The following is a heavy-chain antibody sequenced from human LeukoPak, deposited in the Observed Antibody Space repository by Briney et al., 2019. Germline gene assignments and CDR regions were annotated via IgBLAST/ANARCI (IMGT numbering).Heavy chain of an antibody. V-gene: IGHV4-30-2*02. CDR3: ASQMDSSSSFQH. D-gene: IGHD6-6*01. J-gene: IGHJ1*01. Sequence: SETLSLTCTVSGGSISSGGYYWSWIRQPPGKGLEWIGYIYHSGSTYYNPSLKGRVTISVDTSKNQFSLKLSSVTAADTAVYYCASQMDSSSSFQHWGQGTLVTVSS. CDR1: GGSISSGGYY. CDR2: IYHSGST.